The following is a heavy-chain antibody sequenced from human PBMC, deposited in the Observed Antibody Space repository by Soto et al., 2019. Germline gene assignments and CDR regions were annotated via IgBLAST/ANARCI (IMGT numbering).Heavy chain of an antibody. Sequence: EVQLLESGGGLVQPGGSLRLSCAASGFTFSSYAMSWVRQAPGKGLEWVSAISGSGGSTYYADSVKGRFTISRDNSKNTLYLQMNSLRDEDTAVSYCAKMREQLVLECGYWGQGTLVTVS. D-gene: IGHD6-6*01. V-gene: IGHV3-23*01. CDR1: GFTFSSYA. CDR2: ISGSGGST. CDR3: AKMREQLVLECGY. J-gene: IGHJ4*02.